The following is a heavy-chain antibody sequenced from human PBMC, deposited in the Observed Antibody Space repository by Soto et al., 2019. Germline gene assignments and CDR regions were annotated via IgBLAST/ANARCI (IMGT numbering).Heavy chain of an antibody. CDR1: GGTFSSYA. D-gene: IGHD5-12*01. CDR2: IIPIFGTA. Sequence: SVKVPCKASGGTFSSYAISWVRQAPGQGLEWMGGIIPIFGTANYAQKFQGRVTITADESTSTAYMELSSLRSEDTAVYYCARGEGGYDERLLDYWGQGTLVTVSS. J-gene: IGHJ4*02. V-gene: IGHV1-69*13. CDR3: ARGEGGYDERLLDY.